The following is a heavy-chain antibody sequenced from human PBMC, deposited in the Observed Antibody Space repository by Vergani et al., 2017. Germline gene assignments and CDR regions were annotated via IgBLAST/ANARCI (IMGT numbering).Heavy chain of an antibody. CDR2: INAGNGNT. CDR1: GYTFTSYA. CDR3: ANEEGYCSGGSCYRKPLDP. J-gene: IGHJ5*02. Sequence: QVQLVQSGAEVKKPGASVKVSCKASGYTFTSYAMHWVRQAPGQRLEWMGWINAGNGNTKYSQKFQGRVTITRDTSASTAYMELSSLRSEDTAVYYCANEEGYCSGGSCYRKPLDPWGQGTLVTVSS. V-gene: IGHV1-3*01. D-gene: IGHD2-15*01.